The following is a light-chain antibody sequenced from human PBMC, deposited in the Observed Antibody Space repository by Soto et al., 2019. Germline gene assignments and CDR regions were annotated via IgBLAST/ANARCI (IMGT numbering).Light chain of an antibody. CDR2: GAS. V-gene: IGKV3-20*01. CDR1: QSVSSN. Sequence: EIVLTQSPGTLSLSPGERATLSCRASQSVSSNLAWYQQRPGQAPRLLIYGASTRAAGIPDRFSGSGSGTDFTLTITRLEPEDSAVYFCQQYTGPPTTLGQGTRLEIK. J-gene: IGKJ5*01. CDR3: QQYTGPPTT.